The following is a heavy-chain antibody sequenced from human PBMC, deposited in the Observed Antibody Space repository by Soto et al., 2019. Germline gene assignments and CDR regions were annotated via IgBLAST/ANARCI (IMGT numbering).Heavy chain of an antibody. CDR3: ARDRTQQTIFDH. Sequence: NPSEILSLTCTVSGGSISSTIYYWGWIRQPPGKGLEWIGSIYYSGSTYYNPSLQSRVTISVDTSKNKFSLKLSSVTAADTAVYYCARDRTQQTIFDHWGQGNMVTVSS. D-gene: IGHD2-15*01. CDR2: IYYSGST. V-gene: IGHV4-39*01. CDR1: GGSISSTIYY. J-gene: IGHJ4*02.